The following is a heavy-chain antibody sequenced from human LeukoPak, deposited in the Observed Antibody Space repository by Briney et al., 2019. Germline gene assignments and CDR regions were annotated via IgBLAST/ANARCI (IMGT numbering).Heavy chain of an antibody. V-gene: IGHV4-59*01. Sequence: SETLSLTCTVSGDSMSSYFWTWVRQFPGKGLEWVGYIYQTTTTYNPSLKGRVTISADMSQNQLSLKVTSVTAADTAVYYCARNFPGRTEDVWGKGTTVIVSS. CDR3: ARNFPGRTEDV. D-gene: IGHD1-14*01. CDR1: GDSMSSYF. CDR2: IYQTTT. J-gene: IGHJ6*04.